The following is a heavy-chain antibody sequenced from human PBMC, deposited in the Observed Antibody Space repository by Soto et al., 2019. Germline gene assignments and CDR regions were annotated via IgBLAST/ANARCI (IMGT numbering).Heavy chain of an antibody. V-gene: IGHV3-23*01. Sequence: EVQLLESGGGLVQPGGSLRLSCAASGFTFNKYAMTWVRQAPGKGLEWDSAISGGGDTTSYADSVKGRFTASRDGSKNTLYQQMSRLRAEDTALYYCAKGRGGSGSLTPRVDFWGQGTLVTVSS. D-gene: IGHD3-10*01. CDR2: ISGGGDTT. CDR1: GFTFNKYA. J-gene: IGHJ4*02. CDR3: AKGRGGSGSLTPRVDF.